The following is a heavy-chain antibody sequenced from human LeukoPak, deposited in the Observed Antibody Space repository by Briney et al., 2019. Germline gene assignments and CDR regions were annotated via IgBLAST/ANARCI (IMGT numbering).Heavy chain of an antibody. D-gene: IGHD6-13*01. CDR2: IIPIFGTA. J-gene: IGHJ3*02. Sequence: AVKVSCKASGGTFSSYAISWVRQAPGQGLEWMGGIIPIFGTANYAQKFQGRVTITADESTSTAYMEQSSLRSEDTAVYYCARDYGAAAGPGDAFDIWGQGTMVTVSS. CDR1: GGTFSSYA. CDR3: ARDYGAAAGPGDAFDI. V-gene: IGHV1-69*01.